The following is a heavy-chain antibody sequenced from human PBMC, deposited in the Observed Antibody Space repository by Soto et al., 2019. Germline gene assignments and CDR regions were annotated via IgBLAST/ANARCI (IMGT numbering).Heavy chain of an antibody. CDR2: INAGNGDT. Sequence: QVQLVQSGAEVKKPGASVKISCKASGYTFTSYAMDWVRQAPGQRLEWMGWINAGNGDTKYSQNFQGRVPITRDTSASTAYMELSSLRPEDTAVYYCARKYYYYYMDVWGKGTTITVSS. V-gene: IGHV1-3*01. J-gene: IGHJ6*03. CDR3: ARKYYYYYMDV. CDR1: GYTFTSYA.